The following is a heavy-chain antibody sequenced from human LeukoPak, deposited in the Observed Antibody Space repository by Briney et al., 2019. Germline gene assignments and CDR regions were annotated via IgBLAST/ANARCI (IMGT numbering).Heavy chain of an antibody. V-gene: IGHV4-59*01. J-gene: IGHJ5*02. CDR1: GGSISSYY. Sequence: SETLSLTCTVSGGSISSYYWSWIRQPPGKGLEWIGYIYYSGSTNYNPSLKSRVTISVDTSKNQFSLRLNSVTAADTAVYYCARDSFSSSWPKWFDPWGQGILVAVSS. D-gene: IGHD6-13*01. CDR2: IYYSGST. CDR3: ARDSFSSSWPKWFDP.